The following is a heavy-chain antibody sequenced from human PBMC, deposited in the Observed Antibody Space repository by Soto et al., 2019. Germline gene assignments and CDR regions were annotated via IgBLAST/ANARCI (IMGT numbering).Heavy chain of an antibody. Sequence: SETLSLTCTVSGGSVSSGDYYWSWVRQSPGKGLEWIGYIYYSGSTYYNPSLKSRVTISVDMSRNQFSLKLSSVTAADTAVYYCARVNTLVRGPLDYWGQGALVTVSS. V-gene: IGHV4-30-4*01. D-gene: IGHD3-10*01. J-gene: IGHJ4*02. CDR1: GGSVSSGDYY. CDR2: IYYSGST. CDR3: ARVNTLVRGPLDY.